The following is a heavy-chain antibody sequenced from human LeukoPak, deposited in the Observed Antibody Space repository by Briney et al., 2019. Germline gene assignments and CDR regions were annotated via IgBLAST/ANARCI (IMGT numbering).Heavy chain of an antibody. CDR1: GGSVSSGSYY. CDR2: IYYSGST. Sequence: PSETLSLTCTVSGGSVSSGSYYWSWIRQPPGKGLEWIGYIYYSGSTNYIPSLKSRVTISVDKSKNQFSLKLTSVTAADTAVYYCAGSPIGYGMDVWGQGTTVTVSS. CDR3: AGSPIGYGMDV. V-gene: IGHV4-61*01. J-gene: IGHJ6*02.